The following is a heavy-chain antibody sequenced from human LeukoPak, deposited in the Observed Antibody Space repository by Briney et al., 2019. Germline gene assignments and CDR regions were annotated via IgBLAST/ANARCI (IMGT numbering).Heavy chain of an antibody. D-gene: IGHD2-2*01. CDR3: AKRGVVPAAMGYYYYYGMDV. CDR1: GFTFSSYA. V-gene: IGHV3-23*01. CDR2: ISGSGGST. J-gene: IGHJ6*02. Sequence: GGSLRHSCAASGFTFSSYAMSWVRQAPGKGLEWVSAISGSGGSTYYADSVKGRFTISRDNSKNTLYLQMNSLRAEDTAVYYCAKRGVVPAAMGYYYYYGMDVWGQGTTVTVSS.